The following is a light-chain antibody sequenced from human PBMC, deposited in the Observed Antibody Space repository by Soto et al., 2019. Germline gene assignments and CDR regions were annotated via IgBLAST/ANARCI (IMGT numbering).Light chain of an antibody. CDR2: AAS. J-gene: IGKJ5*01. CDR3: QQLFDSPIT. V-gene: IGKV1-9*01. Sequence: QMTQSQSSLSACIGESVTITCRASQVISTSLAWYQVKPGKAPKLLIYAASTLESGVPSRFSATVSGTEFSLTITSLQPEDFATYYCQQLFDSPITFGQGTRLEIK. CDR1: QVISTS.